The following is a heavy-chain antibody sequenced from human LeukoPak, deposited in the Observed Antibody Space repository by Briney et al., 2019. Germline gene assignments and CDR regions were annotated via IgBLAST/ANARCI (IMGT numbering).Heavy chain of an antibody. CDR3: ARDLYDSSGYHDY. V-gene: IGHV3-30*04. CDR1: GFTFSSYA. J-gene: IGHJ4*02. CDR2: ISYDGSNK. Sequence: PGGSLRLSCAASGFTFSSYAMHWVRQAPGKGLEWVAVISYDGSNKYYADSVKGRFTISRDNSKNTLYLQMNSLRAEDTAVYYCARDLYDSSGYHDYWGQGTLVTVSS. D-gene: IGHD3-22*01.